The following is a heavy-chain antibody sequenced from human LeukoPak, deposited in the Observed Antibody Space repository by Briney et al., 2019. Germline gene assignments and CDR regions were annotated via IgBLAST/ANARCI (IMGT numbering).Heavy chain of an antibody. V-gene: IGHV3-30*02. D-gene: IGHD2-2*01. J-gene: IGHJ4*02. CDR3: AKDLPAAISLGSY. CDR1: GFTFSSYG. CDR2: IRYDGSNK. Sequence: GGSLRLSCAASGFTFSSYGMHWVRQAPGKGLEWVAFIRYDGSNKYYADSVKGRFTISRDNSKNTLYLQMNSLRAEDTAVYYCAKDLPAAISLGSYWGQGTLVTVSS.